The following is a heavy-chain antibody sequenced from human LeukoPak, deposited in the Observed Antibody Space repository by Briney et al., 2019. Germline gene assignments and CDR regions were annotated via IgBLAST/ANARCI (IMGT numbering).Heavy chain of an antibody. CDR1: GFTFSSYE. Sequence: GSLRLSCAASGFTFSSYEMNWVRQAPGKGLEWASYISSSGSTIYYADSVKGRFTISRDNAKNSLYLQMNSLRAEDTAVYYCARANYDILTGYYTRGWFDPWGQGTLVTVSS. CDR2: ISSSGSTI. CDR3: ARANYDILTGYYTRGWFDP. V-gene: IGHV3-48*03. D-gene: IGHD3-9*01. J-gene: IGHJ5*02.